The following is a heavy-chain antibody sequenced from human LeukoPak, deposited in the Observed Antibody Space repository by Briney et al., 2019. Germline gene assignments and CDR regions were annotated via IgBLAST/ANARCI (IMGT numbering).Heavy chain of an antibody. CDR1: GGSVSSSNYY. CDR2: VYYSGDT. CDR3: ASSSGYSFWFDP. D-gene: IGHD3-22*01. V-gene: IGHV4-39*02. Sequence: PSETLSLTCTVSGGSVSSSNYYWGWIRQPPGTGLEWIGTVYYSGDTYYSPSLKSRVTISVDTSKNHFSLKLTSVTAADTAVYYCASSSGYSFWFDPWGQGTLVTVSS. J-gene: IGHJ5*02.